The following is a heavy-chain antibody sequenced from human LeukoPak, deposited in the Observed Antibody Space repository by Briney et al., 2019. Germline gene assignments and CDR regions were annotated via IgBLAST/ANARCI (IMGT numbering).Heavy chain of an antibody. CDR1: GGSSSGYY. Sequence: SETLSLTCAVYGGSSSGYYWSWIRQPPGKGLEWIGEINHSGSTNYNPSLKSRVTISVDTSKNQFSLKLSSVTAADTAVYYCARGRYYDFWSGYYHWFDPWGQGTLVTVSS. D-gene: IGHD3-3*01. V-gene: IGHV4-34*01. CDR3: ARGRYYDFWSGYYHWFDP. CDR2: INHSGST. J-gene: IGHJ5*02.